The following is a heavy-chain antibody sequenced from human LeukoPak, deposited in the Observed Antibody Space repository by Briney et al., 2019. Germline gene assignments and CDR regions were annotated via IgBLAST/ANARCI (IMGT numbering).Heavy chain of an antibody. V-gene: IGHV1-2*02. CDR1: GYTFTCYY. Sequence: GASVKVSCKASGYTFTCYYMHWVRQAPGQGLEWMGWINPNSGDTDYAKKFQGRGTMTRDTSISTAYMELSRLRYDDTAVYYCARDMDTGPDLFDYWGQGTLVTVSS. CDR3: ARDMDTGPDLFDY. CDR2: INPNSGDT. D-gene: IGHD5-18*01. J-gene: IGHJ4*02.